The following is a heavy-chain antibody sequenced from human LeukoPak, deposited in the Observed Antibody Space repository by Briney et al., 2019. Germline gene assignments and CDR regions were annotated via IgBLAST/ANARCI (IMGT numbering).Heavy chain of an antibody. Sequence: GGSLRLSCAASGFTLSSYAMNWVRQAPGKGLEWVSAISGSGGSTYHADSVKGRFTISRDNYKNTLYLQINSLRAEDKAVYYCAKGRRTAVAGWNWFDPWGQGTLVIVSS. CDR3: AKGRRTAVAGWNWFDP. CDR2: ISGSGGST. V-gene: IGHV3-23*01. D-gene: IGHD6-19*01. CDR1: GFTLSSYA. J-gene: IGHJ5*02.